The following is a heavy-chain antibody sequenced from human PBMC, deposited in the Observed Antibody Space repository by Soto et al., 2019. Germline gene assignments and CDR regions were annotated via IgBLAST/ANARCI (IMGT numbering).Heavy chain of an antibody. CDR3: ATEMVRGVIRPLDY. J-gene: IGHJ4*02. CDR2: FDPEDGET. D-gene: IGHD3-10*01. CDR1: GYTLTELS. Sequence: ASVKVSCKVSGYTLTELSMHWVRQARGKGLEWMGGFDPEDGETIYAQKFQGRVTMTEDTSTDTAYMELSSLRSEDTAVYYCATEMVRGVIRPLDYWGQGTLVTVSS. V-gene: IGHV1-24*01.